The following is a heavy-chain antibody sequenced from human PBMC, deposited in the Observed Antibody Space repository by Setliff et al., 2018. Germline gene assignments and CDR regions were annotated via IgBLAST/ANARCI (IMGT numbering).Heavy chain of an antibody. Sequence: GGSLRLYCAASGFTFDTYTMAWVRQAPGRGLEWVSAITGTSRHIYYADSLKGRFTISRDNTRNLVYLQMSSLTAEDTAVYYCARDVVRTFPAWGQGTLVTVSS. D-gene: IGHD3-16*01. CDR1: GFTFDTYT. J-gene: IGHJ4*02. V-gene: IGHV3-21*06. CDR3: ARDVVRTFPA. CDR2: ITGTSRHI.